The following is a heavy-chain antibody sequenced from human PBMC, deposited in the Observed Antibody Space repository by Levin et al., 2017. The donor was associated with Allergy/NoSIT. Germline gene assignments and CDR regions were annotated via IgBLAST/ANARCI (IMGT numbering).Heavy chain of an antibody. J-gene: IGHJ4*02. CDR2: MNPDSGNI. CDR3: ARGRYYDSTGYSVFTY. D-gene: IGHD3-22*01. V-gene: IGHV1-8*01. CDR1: GYTFSDYD. Sequence: ASVKVSCKASGYTFSDYDINWVRQAPGQGLEWMGWMNPDSGNIGYAQKFQGRVALTRDTSMNTAYMELSGLGSADTAVYYCARGRYYDSTGYSVFTYWGQGTLVTVSS.